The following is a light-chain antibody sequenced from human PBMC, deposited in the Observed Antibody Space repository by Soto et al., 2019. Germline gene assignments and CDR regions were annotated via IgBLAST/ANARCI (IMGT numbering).Light chain of an antibody. Sequence: EIVLTQSPGTLSLSPLEIATFSFMASQSVSSNYLAWHQQKPGQAPRLLIYGAFKRATGIPDRFSGSGSETDFTLTISRLEPEDFAVYYCQQYGSSLITFGQGTRLEIK. V-gene: IGKV3-20*01. CDR2: GAF. J-gene: IGKJ5*01. CDR1: QSVSSNY. CDR3: QQYGSSLIT.